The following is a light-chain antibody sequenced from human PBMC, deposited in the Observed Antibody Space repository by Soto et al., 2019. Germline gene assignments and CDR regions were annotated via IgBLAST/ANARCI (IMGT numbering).Light chain of an antibody. V-gene: IGLV1-40*01. Sequence: QSALTQPPSVSGAPGQRVTISCTGSSSNIGAGSDVDWYQQLPGTAPNLLIYGNSNRPSGVPDRCSGSKSGTSASLAITGLQAEDEADDCCQSYDSSLSGSVVFGGGTKLTVL. CDR2: GNS. CDR1: SSNIGAGSD. J-gene: IGLJ2*01. CDR3: QSYDSSLSGSVV.